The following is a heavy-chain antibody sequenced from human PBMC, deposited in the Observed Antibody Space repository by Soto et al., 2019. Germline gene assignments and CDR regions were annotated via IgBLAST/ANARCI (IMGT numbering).Heavy chain of an antibody. J-gene: IGHJ4*02. CDR3: ARVSPRHGSGSAQAPFDY. V-gene: IGHV4-34*01. D-gene: IGHD3-10*01. CDR2: INHSGST. Sequence: PSETLSLTCAVYGGSFSGYYWSWIRQPPGKGLEWIGEINHSGSTNYNPSLKSRVTISVDTSKNQFSLKLSSVTAADTAVYYCARVSPRHGSGSAQAPFDYWGQGTLVTV. CDR1: GGSFSGYY.